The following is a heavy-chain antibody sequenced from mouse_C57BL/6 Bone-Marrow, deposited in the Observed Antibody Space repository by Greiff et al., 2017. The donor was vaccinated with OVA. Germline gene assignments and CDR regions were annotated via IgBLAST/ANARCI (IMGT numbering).Heavy chain of an antibody. J-gene: IGHJ4*01. Sequence: EVQGVESGGGLVKPGGSLKLSRAASGFTFSSYAMSWVRQTPEKRLEWVATISDGGSYTYYPDNVKGRFTISRDNAKNNLYLQMSHLKSEDTAMYYCARLGDYDVFYAMDYWGQGTSVTVSS. D-gene: IGHD2-4*01. V-gene: IGHV5-4*01. CDR3: ARLGDYDVFYAMDY. CDR1: GFTFSSYA. CDR2: ISDGGSYT.